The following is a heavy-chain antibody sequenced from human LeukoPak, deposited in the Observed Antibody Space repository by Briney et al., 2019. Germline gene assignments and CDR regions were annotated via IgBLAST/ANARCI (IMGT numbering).Heavy chain of an antibody. CDR3: AKSVFGYSSGWPFDY. D-gene: IGHD6-19*01. CDR1: GFTFRSYA. J-gene: IGHJ4*02. CDR2: ISYDGSNK. Sequence: GGSLRLSCAASGFTFRSYAMHWVRQAPGKGLEWVAVISYDGSNKYYADSVKGRFTISRDNSKNTLYLQMNSLRAEDTAVYYCAKSVFGYSSGWPFDYWGQGTLVTVSS. V-gene: IGHV3-30*18.